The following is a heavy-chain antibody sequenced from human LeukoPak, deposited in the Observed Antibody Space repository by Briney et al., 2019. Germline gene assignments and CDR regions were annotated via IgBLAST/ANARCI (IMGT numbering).Heavy chain of an antibody. V-gene: IGHV3-48*01. CDR2: ISTSSSTI. Sequence: PGGSLRLSCAASGFTFSSYSMNWVRQAPGKGLEWVSYISTSSSTIYYADSVKGRFTISRDNAKNSLYLQMNYLRAEDTVVYYCARGGDYSGWFDPWGRGTLVTVSS. J-gene: IGHJ5*02. CDR3: ARGGDYSGWFDP. CDR1: GFTFSSYS. D-gene: IGHD1-26*01.